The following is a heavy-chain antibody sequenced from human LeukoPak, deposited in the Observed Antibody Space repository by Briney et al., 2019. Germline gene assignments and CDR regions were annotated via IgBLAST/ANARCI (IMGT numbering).Heavy chain of an antibody. CDR2: IYYSGST. D-gene: IGHD3-22*01. V-gene: IGHV4-39*01. Sequence: PSETLSLTCTVSGDSITSSSYYWGWIRQPPGKGLEWIGSIYYSGSTYYTPSLKSRVIISVDTSKNQFSLKLSSVTAADTAVYYCARSRSGYYEDYWGQGTLVTVSS. CDR1: GDSITSSSYY. J-gene: IGHJ4*02. CDR3: ARSRSGYYEDY.